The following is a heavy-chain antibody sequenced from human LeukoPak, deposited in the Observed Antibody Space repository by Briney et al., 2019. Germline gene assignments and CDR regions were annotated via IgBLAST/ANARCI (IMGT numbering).Heavy chain of an antibody. Sequence: PSETLSLTCTVSGGSISGSSYYWGWIRQPPGKGLEWIGSIYYSGSTYYNPSLKSRVTISVDTSKNQFSLKLSSVTAADTAVYYCASGGSSWYYYYYYMDVWGKGTTVTVSS. CDR3: ASGGSSWYYYYYYMDV. D-gene: IGHD6-13*01. V-gene: IGHV4-39*07. J-gene: IGHJ6*03. CDR1: GGSISGSSYY. CDR2: IYYSGST.